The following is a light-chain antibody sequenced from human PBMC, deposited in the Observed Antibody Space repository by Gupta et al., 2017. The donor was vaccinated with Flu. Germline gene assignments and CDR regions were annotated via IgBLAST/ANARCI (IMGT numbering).Light chain of an antibody. CDR2: AAS. Sequence: DSQMTQSPSSLSASVGDRVTITCRASQSISSYLIWYQQKPGKAPKLLIYAASSLQSGVPSRFSGSGSGTDFTLTISRLQPADFATYYCQQSYSTPCTFGQGTKLEIK. CDR1: QSISSY. V-gene: IGKV1-39*01. CDR3: QQSYSTPCT. J-gene: IGKJ2*01.